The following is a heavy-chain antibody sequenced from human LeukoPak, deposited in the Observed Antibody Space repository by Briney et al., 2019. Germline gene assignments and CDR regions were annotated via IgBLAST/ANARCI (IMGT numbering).Heavy chain of an antibody. J-gene: IGHJ4*02. V-gene: IGHV4-59*01. D-gene: IGHD4-23*01. CDR1: GGSISSYY. CDR2: IYYSGST. Sequence: SETLSLTCTVSGGSISSYYWSWIRQPPGKGLEWIGYIYYSGSTNYNPSLKSRVTISVDTSKNQFSLKLSSVTAADTAVYYCAREGYGGYFDYWGQGTLVTVSS. CDR3: AREGYGGYFDY.